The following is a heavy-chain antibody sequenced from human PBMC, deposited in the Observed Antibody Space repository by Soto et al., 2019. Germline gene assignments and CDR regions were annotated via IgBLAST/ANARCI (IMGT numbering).Heavy chain of an antibody. CDR2: INPNSGGT. V-gene: IGHV1-2*04. J-gene: IGHJ4*02. Sequence: ASVKVSCKASGYTFTGYYMHWVRQAPGQGLEWMGWINPNSGGTNYAQKFQGWVTMTRDTSTSTAYMELSRLRSDATAVYYCARIATNSIAYYFDYWGQGTLVTVSS. D-gene: IGHD7-27*01. CDR1: GYTFTGYY. CDR3: ARIATNSIAYYFDY.